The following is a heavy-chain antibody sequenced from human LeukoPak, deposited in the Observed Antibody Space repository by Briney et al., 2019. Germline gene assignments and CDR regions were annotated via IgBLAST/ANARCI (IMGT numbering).Heavy chain of an antibody. Sequence: EASVKVSCKASGYTFTSYYMHWVRQAPGQGLEWMGIINPSGGSTSYAQKFQGRVTMTRDMSTSTVYMGLSSLRSEDTAVYYCARDWSGSGRGDYYYYMDVWGRGTTVTVSS. D-gene: IGHD3-10*01. J-gene: IGHJ6*03. CDR2: INPSGGST. V-gene: IGHV1-46*01. CDR3: ARDWSGSGRGDYYYYMDV. CDR1: GYTFTSYY.